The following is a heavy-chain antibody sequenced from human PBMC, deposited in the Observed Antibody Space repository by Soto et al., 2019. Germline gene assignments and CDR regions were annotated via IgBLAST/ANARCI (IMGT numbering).Heavy chain of an antibody. V-gene: IGHV1-2*04. CDR1: GYTFTGYY. J-gene: IGHJ6*02. Sequence: QVQLVQSGAEVKKPGASVKVSCKASGYTFTGYYMHWVRQAPGQGLEWMGWINPNSGGTNYAQKFQGWVTMTRDTSISTAYMELSRLRSDDTAVYYCARDTPVDSSRWYLYYYGMDVWGQGTTVTVSS. D-gene: IGHD6-13*01. CDR3: ARDTPVDSSRWYLYYYGMDV. CDR2: INPNSGGT.